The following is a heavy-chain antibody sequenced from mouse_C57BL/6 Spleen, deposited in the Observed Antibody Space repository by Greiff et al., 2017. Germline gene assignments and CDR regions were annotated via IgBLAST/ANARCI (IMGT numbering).Heavy chain of an antibody. V-gene: IGHV5-6*01. CDR1: GFTFSSYG. CDR3: ASQDSSGYYYYAMDY. J-gene: IGHJ4*01. Sequence: EVHLVESGGDLVKPGGSLKLSCAASGFTFSSYGMSWVRQTPDKRLEWVATISSGGSYTYYQDSVKGRFTISRDNAKNTLYLQMSSLKSEDTAMYYCASQDSSGYYYYAMDYWGQGTSVTVSS. D-gene: IGHD3-2*02. CDR2: ISSGGSYT.